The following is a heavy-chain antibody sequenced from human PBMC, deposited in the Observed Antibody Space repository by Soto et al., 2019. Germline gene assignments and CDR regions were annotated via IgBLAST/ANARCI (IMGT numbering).Heavy chain of an antibody. CDR2: IYTSGST. J-gene: IGHJ5*02. D-gene: IGHD2-15*01. CDR1: GGSISSYY. V-gene: IGHV4-4*07. CDR3: ARVNCSGGRCYWGINWFDT. Sequence: PSETLSLTCTVSGGSISSYYWSWIRQPAGKGLEWIGRIYTSGSTNYNPSLKSRVTMSVDTSKNQFSLKLSSVTAADTAVYYCARVNCSGGRCYWGINWFDTWGQGTLVTVSS.